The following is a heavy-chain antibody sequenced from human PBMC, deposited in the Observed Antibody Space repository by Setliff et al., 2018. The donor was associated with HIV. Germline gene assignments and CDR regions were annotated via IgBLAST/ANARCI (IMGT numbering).Heavy chain of an antibody. V-gene: IGHV4-34*01. J-gene: IGHJ4*02. CDR1: GGSFSGYY. CDR3: VRRRGPMVRGVDPSPSYYFDY. D-gene: IGHD3-10*01. Sequence: SETLSLTCAVYGGSFSGYYWSWIRQSPGKGLEWIGEINYGRTTNYNPSLESRVTISVDTSKNQFSLRMKSVSAGDTGKYYCVRRRGPMVRGVDPSPSYYFDYWGQGTLVTVSS. CDR2: INYGRTT.